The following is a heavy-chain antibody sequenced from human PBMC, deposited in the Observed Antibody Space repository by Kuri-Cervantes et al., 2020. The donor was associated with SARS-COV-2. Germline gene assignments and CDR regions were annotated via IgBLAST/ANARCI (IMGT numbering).Heavy chain of an antibody. CDR3: ARVSWGGDGFDI. Sequence: EGSLRLPCVASGFTFSSHDMHWVHQPTGKGLEWVSGIATAGDPYFAASVTGRFTTSRENAKNSLYLQMDSLRAGDTAVYYCARVSWGGDGFDIWGQGTMVTVSS. CDR1: GFTFSSHD. CDR2: IATAGDP. V-gene: IGHV3-13*05. J-gene: IGHJ3*02. D-gene: IGHD3-16*01.